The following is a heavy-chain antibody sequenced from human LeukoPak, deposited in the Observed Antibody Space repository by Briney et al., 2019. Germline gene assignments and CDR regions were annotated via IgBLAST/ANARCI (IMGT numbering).Heavy chain of an antibody. CDR3: AKDMGESGSTYPFDY. CDR1: GFTFSSYS. CDR2: ISSSSSTI. J-gene: IGHJ4*02. V-gene: IGHV3-48*01. D-gene: IGHD3-10*01. Sequence: GGSLRLSCAASGFTFSSYSMNWVRQAPGKGLEWVSYISSSSSTIYYADSVKGRFTISRDNAKNSLYLQMNSLRAEDMALYYCAKDMGESGSTYPFDYWGQGTLVTVSS.